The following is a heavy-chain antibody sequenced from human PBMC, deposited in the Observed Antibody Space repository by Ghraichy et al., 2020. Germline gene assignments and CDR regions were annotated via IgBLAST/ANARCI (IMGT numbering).Heavy chain of an antibody. CDR3: AKDRGPSGSFDY. V-gene: IGHV3-23*01. D-gene: IGHD6-19*01. CDR2: IGGSTGNT. J-gene: IGHJ4*03. Sequence: GGSLRLSCAASGFTFSSYAMSWVRQAPGKGLEWVSAIGGSTGNTYYADSVKGRFTISRDNSKNTLYLQMNSLRAEDTAVFYCAKDRGPSGSFDYWGQVTLVTVSS. CDR1: GFTFSSYA.